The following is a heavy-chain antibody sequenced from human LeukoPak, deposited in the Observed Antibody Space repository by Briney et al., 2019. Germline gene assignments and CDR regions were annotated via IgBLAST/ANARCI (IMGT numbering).Heavy chain of an antibody. D-gene: IGHD1-1*01. CDR2: ISGSGDST. V-gene: IGHV3-23*01. CDR3: AKDKNWNYFDY. Sequence: PGGSLRLSCAASGFTFSSYAMSWVRQAPGKGLEWVAAISGSGDSTYYADSVKGRFTISRDNTKNTLYLQMNSLRAEDTAVYYCAKDKNWNYFDYWGQGTLVTVSS. CDR1: GFTFSSYA. J-gene: IGHJ4*02.